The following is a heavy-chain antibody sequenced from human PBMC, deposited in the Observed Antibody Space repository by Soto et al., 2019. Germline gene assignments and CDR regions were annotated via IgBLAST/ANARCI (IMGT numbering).Heavy chain of an antibody. Sequence: PGGSLRLSCAASGFTFSSYGMHWVRQAPGKGLEWVAVISYDGSNKYYADSVKGRFTISRDNSKNTLYLQMNSLRAEDTAVCYCANGLSDYYGSGSYYNGPFYFDYWGQGTLVTVSS. V-gene: IGHV3-30*18. J-gene: IGHJ4*02. CDR3: ANGLSDYYGSGSYYNGPFYFDY. D-gene: IGHD3-10*01. CDR2: ISYDGSNK. CDR1: GFTFSSYG.